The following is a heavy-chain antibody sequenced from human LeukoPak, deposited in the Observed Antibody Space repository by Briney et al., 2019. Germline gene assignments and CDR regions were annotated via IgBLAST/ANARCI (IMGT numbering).Heavy chain of an antibody. Sequence: ASVKVSCKTSVYTFTGYSIHWVRQAPGQGLEWMGWFNPNSGGTNYAQKFQGRVTMTRDTSISTAYMELSRLRSDDTAVYYCAGARAPPTASAITVCNFWAQGTMVTVSS. CDR2: FNPNSGGT. D-gene: IGHD1-20*01. V-gene: IGHV1-2*02. J-gene: IGHJ3*01. CDR1: VYTFTGYS. CDR3: AGARAPPTASAITVCNF.